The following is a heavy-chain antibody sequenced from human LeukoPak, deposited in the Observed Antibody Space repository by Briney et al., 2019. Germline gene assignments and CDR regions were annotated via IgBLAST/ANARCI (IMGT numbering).Heavy chain of an antibody. CDR3: ASRGNYGGNSKPFDI. V-gene: IGHV3-30*04. CDR2: ISYDGSNK. D-gene: IGHD4-23*01. CDR1: GFTFSSYA. J-gene: IGHJ3*02. Sequence: PGGSLRLSCAASGFTFSSYAMHWVRQAPGKGLEWVAVISYDGSNKYYADSVKGRFTISRDNSKNTLYLQMNSLRAEDTAVYYCASRGNYGGNSKPFDIWGQGTMVTVSS.